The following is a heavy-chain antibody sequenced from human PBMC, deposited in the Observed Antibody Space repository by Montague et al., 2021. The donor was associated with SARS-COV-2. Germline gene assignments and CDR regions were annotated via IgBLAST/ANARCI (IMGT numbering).Heavy chain of an antibody. D-gene: IGHD3-16*02. CDR2: VYYSGST. CDR1: GGSISSSGYY. Sequence: SETLSLTCTVSGGSISSSGYYWGWIRQPPGKGLEWIGTVYYSGSTNYNPSLKSRVTMPVDTSKNQFSLELRSVTAADTAVYYCARLGFVELWLNLGWFDPWGQGTLVTVSS. J-gene: IGHJ5*02. V-gene: IGHV4-39*01. CDR3: ARLGFVELWLNLGWFDP.